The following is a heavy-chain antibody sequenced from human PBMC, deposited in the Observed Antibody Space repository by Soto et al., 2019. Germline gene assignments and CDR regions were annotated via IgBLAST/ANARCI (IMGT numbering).Heavy chain of an antibody. CDR1: GLSLSTGGVG. CDR2: IYLDDDN. J-gene: IGHJ4*02. D-gene: IGHD1-26*01. Sequence: QITLKESGPTLVKPTQTLTLTCTFSGLSLSTGGVGVGWFRQPPGKALEWLALIYLDDDNPYRPSLKSSLNSTKDTSKNQVVLTITNMDPVDTATYYCSHGPQYSGSYRFDYWGQGTLVTVSS. V-gene: IGHV2-5*02. CDR3: SHGPQYSGSYRFDY.